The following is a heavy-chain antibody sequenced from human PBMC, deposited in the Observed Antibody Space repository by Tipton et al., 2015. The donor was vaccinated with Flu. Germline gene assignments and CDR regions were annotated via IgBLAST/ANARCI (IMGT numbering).Heavy chain of an antibody. D-gene: IGHD3-9*01. V-gene: IGHV4-39*07. CDR1: GGSISSYTYY. Sequence: TLSLTCTVSGGSISSYTYYWGWFRQSPGTGLEWIGSIYYSGTTYYSPSLKSRVTMSIDTSKNQFFLKLTSVTAADSAVYYCAKEGSYNILTNYYNKGVDPWGQGTLVIVSS. J-gene: IGHJ5*02. CDR3: AKEGSYNILTNYYNKGVDP. CDR2: IYYSGTT.